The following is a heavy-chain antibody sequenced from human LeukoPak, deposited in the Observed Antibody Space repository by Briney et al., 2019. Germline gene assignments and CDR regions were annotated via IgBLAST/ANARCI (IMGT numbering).Heavy chain of an antibody. J-gene: IGHJ4*02. Sequence: GGSLRLSCAASGFTFSSYWMSWVRQAPGKGLEWVSAISGSGGSTYYADSVKGRFTISRDNSKNTLYLQMNSLRAEDTAVYYCAKAPYQYYYDSSGYSDYWGQGTLVTVSS. CDR3: AKAPYQYYYDSSGYSDY. V-gene: IGHV3-23*01. CDR1: GFTFSSYW. D-gene: IGHD3-22*01. CDR2: ISGSGGST.